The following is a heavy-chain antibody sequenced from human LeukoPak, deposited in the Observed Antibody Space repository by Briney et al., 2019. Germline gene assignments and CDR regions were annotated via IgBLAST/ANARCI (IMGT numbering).Heavy chain of an antibody. CDR2: INHSGST. J-gene: IGHJ4*02. D-gene: IGHD4-17*01. CDR1: GGSFSGYY. CDR3: ARRIGGDYGDLHFDY. Sequence: SETLSLTCGVYGGSFSGYYWSWIRQPPGKGLEWIGEINHSGSTNYNPSLKSRVTISVDTSKNQFSLKLSSVTAADAAVYYCARRIGGDYGDLHFDYWGQGTLVTVSS. V-gene: IGHV4-34*01.